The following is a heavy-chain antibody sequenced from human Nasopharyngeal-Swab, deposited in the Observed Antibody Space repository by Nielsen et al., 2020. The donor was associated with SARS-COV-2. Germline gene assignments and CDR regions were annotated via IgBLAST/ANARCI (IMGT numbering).Heavy chain of an antibody. CDR3: ATHNDYRFEH. J-gene: IGHJ4*02. CDR2: IKQDGSKK. V-gene: IGHV3-7*05. Sequence: GGSLRLSCAASGFTFSNYWMTWVRQAPGKGLEWVANIKQDGSKKNYVDSVEGRFTISRDDAVNSLYLQMNSLSPEDTAVYYCATHNDYRFEHWGQGTLVSVSS. D-gene: IGHD3-16*01. CDR1: GFTFSNYW.